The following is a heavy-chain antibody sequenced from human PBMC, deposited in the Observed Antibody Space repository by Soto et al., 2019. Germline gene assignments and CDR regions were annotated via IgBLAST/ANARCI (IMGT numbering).Heavy chain of an antibody. J-gene: IGHJ5*02. Sequence: QVQLQESGPGLVKPSQTLSLTCTVSGGSISSGDYYWSWIRQPPGKGLEWIGYIYYSGSTYYNPSLKSRVTISVDTSKNQFSLKLSSVTAADTAVYYCARDSSMVRGVISGWFDPWGQGTLVTVSS. CDR1: GGSISSGDYY. D-gene: IGHD3-10*01. CDR3: ARDSSMVRGVISGWFDP. CDR2: IYYSGST. V-gene: IGHV4-30-4*01.